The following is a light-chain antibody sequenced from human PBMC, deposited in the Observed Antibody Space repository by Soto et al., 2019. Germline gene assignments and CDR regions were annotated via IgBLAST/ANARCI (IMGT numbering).Light chain of an antibody. V-gene: IGLV2-23*02. CDR2: EVS. CDR1: SSDVGSYNL. Sequence: QSVLTQPASVSGSPGLSITISCTGTSSDVGSYNLVSWYQQHPGKAPKLMIYEVSKRPSGVSNRFSGSKSGNTASLTISGLQAEDEADYYCCSYAGSSSVFGGGTKLTVL. CDR3: CSYAGSSSV. J-gene: IGLJ3*02.